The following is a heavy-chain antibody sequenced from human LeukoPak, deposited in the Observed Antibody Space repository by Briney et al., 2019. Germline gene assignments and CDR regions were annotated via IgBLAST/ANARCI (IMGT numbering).Heavy chain of an antibody. D-gene: IGHD6-19*01. Sequence: SETLSLTCSVSGASISSYYWSWIRQPPGKGLEWIGYIYYSGSTNYNPSLKSRVTMSLDTSKSQFSLNLSSVTAADTAVYYCARNAAVATPRSWFDPWGQGTLVTVSS. J-gene: IGHJ5*02. CDR1: GASISSYY. CDR2: IYYSGST. CDR3: ARNAAVATPRSWFDP. V-gene: IGHV4-59*08.